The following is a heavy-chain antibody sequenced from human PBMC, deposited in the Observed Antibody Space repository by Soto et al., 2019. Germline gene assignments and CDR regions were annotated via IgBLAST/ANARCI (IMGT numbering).Heavy chain of an antibody. J-gene: IGHJ5*02. CDR1: GGTFSSYA. D-gene: IGHD4-4*01. V-gene: IGHV1-69*05. CDR3: ARFRYSNYGLSGWFDP. Sequence: SVKVSCKASGGTFSSYAISWVRQAPGQGLEWMGGIIPIFGTANYAQKFQGRVTITTDASTSTAYMELRSLGSDDTAVYYCARFRYSNYGLSGWFDPWGQGTLVTVS. CDR2: IIPIFGTA.